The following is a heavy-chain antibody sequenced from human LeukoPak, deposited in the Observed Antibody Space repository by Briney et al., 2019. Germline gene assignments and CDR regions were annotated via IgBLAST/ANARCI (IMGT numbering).Heavy chain of an antibody. Sequence: GGSLRLSCAASGFTFSSYSMNWVRQAPGKGLEWVSSISSSSSYIYYADSVKGRFTISRDNAKNSLSLQMNSLRAEDTAVYYCARDLSWVTTSLGAFDIWGQGTMVTVSS. CDR2: ISSSSSYI. D-gene: IGHD4-17*01. J-gene: IGHJ3*02. V-gene: IGHV3-21*01. CDR1: GFTFSSYS. CDR3: ARDLSWVTTSLGAFDI.